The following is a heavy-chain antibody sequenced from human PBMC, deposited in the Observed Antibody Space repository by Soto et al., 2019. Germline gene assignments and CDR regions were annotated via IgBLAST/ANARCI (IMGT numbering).Heavy chain of an antibody. CDR3: ARSVGGSNVNFDY. V-gene: IGHV1-8*01. D-gene: IGHD3-10*01. J-gene: IGHJ4*02. CDR2: MNPDSGNT. CDR1: GYTFTSYD. Sequence: QVQLVQSGAEGRTPGASVKVSCKASGYTFTSYDINWGQQATGQGPEWMGWMNPDSGNTGYVQKFQGRVTMTRNTAISTAYMELSSLRSEDTAVYYCARSVGGSNVNFDYWGQGTLVTVSS.